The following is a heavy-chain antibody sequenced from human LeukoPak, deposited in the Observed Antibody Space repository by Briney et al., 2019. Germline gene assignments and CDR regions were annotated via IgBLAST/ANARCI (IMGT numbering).Heavy chain of an antibody. D-gene: IGHD3-10*01. CDR1: GGTFSSYA. V-gene: IGHV1-69*01. CDR2: IIPIFGTA. J-gene: IGHJ4*02. CDR3: ARDNVDGSGSYYPKPFDY. Sequence: SVKVSCKASGGTFSSYAISWVRQAPGQGLEWMGGIIPIFGTANYAQKFQGRVTITADESTSTAYMELSSLRSEDTAVYYCARDNVDGSGSYYPKPFDYWGQGTLVTVSS.